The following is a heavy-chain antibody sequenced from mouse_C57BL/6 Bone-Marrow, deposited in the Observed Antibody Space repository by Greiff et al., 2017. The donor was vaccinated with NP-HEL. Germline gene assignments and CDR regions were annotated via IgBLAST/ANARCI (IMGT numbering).Heavy chain of an antibody. J-gene: IGHJ4*01. V-gene: IGHV5-4*01. Sequence: VQLKQSGGGLVKPGGSLKLSCAASGFTFSSYAMSWVRQTPEKRLEWVATISDGGSYTYYPDNVKGRFTISRDNAKNNLYLQMSHLKSEDTAMYYCATTYYAMDYWGQGTSGTVSS. CDR3: ATTYYAMDY. CDR2: ISDGGSYT. CDR1: GFTFSSYA. D-gene: IGHD1-1*01.